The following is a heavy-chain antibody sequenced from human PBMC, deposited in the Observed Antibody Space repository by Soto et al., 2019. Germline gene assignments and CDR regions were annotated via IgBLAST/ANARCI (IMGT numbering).Heavy chain of an antibody. CDR3: ARNSSSSYFEY. J-gene: IGHJ4*02. Sequence: XETLSLTCAVSGSSITITYYWGWVRQPPVKGLEWIGSIHHSGSVFESGSTHYNPSFKSRVTISADTSKNQFSLKLTSVTAADTAVYFCARNSSSSYFEYWGKGTLVTVSS. CDR1: GSSITITYY. CDR2: IHHSGSVFESGST. D-gene: IGHD6-13*01. V-gene: IGHV4-38-2*01.